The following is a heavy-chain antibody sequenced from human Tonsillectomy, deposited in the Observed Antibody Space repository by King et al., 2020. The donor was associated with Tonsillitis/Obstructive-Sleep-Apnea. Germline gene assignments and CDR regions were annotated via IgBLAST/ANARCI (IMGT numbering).Heavy chain of an antibody. J-gene: IGHJ3*02. Sequence: VQLQQWGAGLLKPSETLSLTCAVYGGSFSGYYWSWIRQPPGKGLEWIGEINHSGSTNYNPSLKSRVTISGETSKKQFSLKLNSVTAADTAVYYCARAPWGSYAFDIWGQETMVTVSS. CDR1: GGSFSGYY. D-gene: IGHD1-26*01. CDR2: INHSGST. CDR3: ARAPWGSYAFDI. V-gene: IGHV4-34*01.